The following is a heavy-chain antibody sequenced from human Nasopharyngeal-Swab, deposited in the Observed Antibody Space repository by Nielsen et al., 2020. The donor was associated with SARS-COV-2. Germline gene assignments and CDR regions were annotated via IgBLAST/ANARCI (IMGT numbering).Heavy chain of an antibody. D-gene: IGHD2-8*01. Sequence: ASVKVSCKVSGYTLTELSMHWVRQAPGKGLEWMGGFDPEDGETIYAQKFQGRVTMTEDTSTDTAYMELSSLRSEDTAVYYCATAPGYFTNGVCPGGWFDPWGQGTLVTVSS. CDR3: ATAPGYFTNGVCPGGWFDP. CDR1: GYTLTELS. CDR2: FDPEDGET. J-gene: IGHJ5*02. V-gene: IGHV1-24*01.